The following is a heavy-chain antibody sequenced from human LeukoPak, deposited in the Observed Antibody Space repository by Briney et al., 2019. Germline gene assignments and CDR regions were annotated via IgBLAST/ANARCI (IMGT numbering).Heavy chain of an antibody. CDR3: ARRGWFGELKYYYYGMDV. CDR2: MNPNSGNT. Sequence: GASVKVSCKASGYTFTSYDINWVRQATGQGLEWMGWMNPNSGNTGYAQKFQGRVTMTRNTSISTAYMELSSLRSEDTAVYYCARRGWFGELKYYYYGMDVWGQGTTVTVSS. V-gene: IGHV1-8*01. J-gene: IGHJ6*02. CDR1: GYTFTSYD. D-gene: IGHD3-10*01.